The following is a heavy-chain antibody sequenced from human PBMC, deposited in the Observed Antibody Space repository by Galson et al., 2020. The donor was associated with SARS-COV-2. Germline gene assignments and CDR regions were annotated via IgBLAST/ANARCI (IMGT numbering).Heavy chain of an antibody. D-gene: IGHD1-26*01. J-gene: IGHJ5*02. CDR1: GYSISSGYY. V-gene: IGHV4-38-2*02. CDR2: IYHSGST. CDR3: ARDSGSYEGTLGFDP. Sequence: SETLSLTCTVSGYSISSGYYWGWIRQPPGKGLEWIGSIYHSGSTYYNPSLKSRVTISVDTSKNQFSLKLSSVTAADTAVYYCARDSGSYEGTLGFDPWGQGTLVTVSS.